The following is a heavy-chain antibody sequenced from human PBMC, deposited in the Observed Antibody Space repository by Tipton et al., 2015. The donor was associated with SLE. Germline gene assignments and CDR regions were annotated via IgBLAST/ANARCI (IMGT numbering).Heavy chain of an antibody. CDR1: GFTFSSYA. Sequence: QLVQSGGGLIQSGGSLRLSCATSGFTFSSYALSWVRRAPGKGLEWVSAISGGGCSTYYADFVKGRFSISIDKSKKTLFLQMNSLRVDDTATYYCAKFEKTTDFYLDSWGQGTLISVSS. CDR3: AKFEKTTDFYLDS. CDR2: ISGGGCST. D-gene: IGHD1/OR15-1a*01. J-gene: IGHJ4*02. V-gene: IGHV3-23*04.